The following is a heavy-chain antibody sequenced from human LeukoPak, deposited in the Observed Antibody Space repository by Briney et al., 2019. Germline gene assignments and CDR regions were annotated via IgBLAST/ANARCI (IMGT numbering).Heavy chain of an antibody. CDR3: ARAPSYYYGMDV. J-gene: IGHJ6*02. Sequence: PGGSLRLSCAASGFTFSDYYMSWIRQAPGKGLEWVSVIYSGGSTYYADSVKGRFTISRDNSKNTLYLQMNSLRAEDTAVYYCARAPSYYYGMDVWGQGTTVTVSS. CDR2: IYSGGST. CDR1: GFTFSDYY. V-gene: IGHV3-53*01.